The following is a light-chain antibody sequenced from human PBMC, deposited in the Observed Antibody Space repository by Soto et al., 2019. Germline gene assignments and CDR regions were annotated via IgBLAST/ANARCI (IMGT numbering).Light chain of an antibody. CDR2: KAS. V-gene: IGKV1-5*03. J-gene: IGKJ2*02. CDR1: QSISSW. Sequence: DIPMTQSPSTLSASVGDRVTITCRASQSISSWLAWYQQKPGKAPNLLIYKASSLESGVPSRFSGSGSGTEFTLTSSSLQPDDFATYYRQQYNSYCTFGQGTKLEIK. CDR3: QQYNSYCT.